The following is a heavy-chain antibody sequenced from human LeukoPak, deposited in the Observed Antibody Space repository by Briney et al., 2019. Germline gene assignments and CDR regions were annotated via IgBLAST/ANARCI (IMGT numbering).Heavy chain of an antibody. CDR3: ARGHSSGWPRD. Sequence: ASVKVARKASGYTFTSYAMHWVRQAPGQRLEWMGWINAGNGNTKYSQKFQGRVTITRDTSASTAYMELSSLRSEDTAVYYCARGHSSGWPRDWGQGTLVTVSS. CDR2: INAGNGNT. CDR1: GYTFTSYA. V-gene: IGHV1-3*01. D-gene: IGHD6-19*01. J-gene: IGHJ4*02.